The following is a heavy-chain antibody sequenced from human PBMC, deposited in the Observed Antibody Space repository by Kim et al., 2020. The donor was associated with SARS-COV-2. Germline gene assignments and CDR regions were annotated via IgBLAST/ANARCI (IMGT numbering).Heavy chain of an antibody. V-gene: IGHV5-51*01. CDR3: ARPPLAAALDSFDI. Sequence: GESLKISCQGSGYTFSIYWIGWVRQVPGKGLEWVGSVYPGDSDTRYSPSFQDQVTISADKYTSTAYLQWSSLKASDTAIYYCARPPLAAALDSFDIWGQGTVVTVSS. CDR2: VYPGDSDT. D-gene: IGHD6-13*01. CDR1: GYTFSIYW. J-gene: IGHJ3*02.